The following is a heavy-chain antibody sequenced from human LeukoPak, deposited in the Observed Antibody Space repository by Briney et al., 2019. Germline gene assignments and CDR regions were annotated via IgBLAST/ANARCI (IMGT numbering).Heavy chain of an antibody. V-gene: IGHV4-34*01. Sequence: PSETLSLTCTVSGGSISSYYWSWIRQPPGKGLEWIGEINHSGSTNYNPSLKSRVTISVDTSKNQFSLKLSSVTAADTAVYYCASSGSGSSLFDYWGQGTLVTVSS. CDR2: INHSGST. CDR1: GGSISSYY. D-gene: IGHD3-10*01. CDR3: ASSGSGSSLFDY. J-gene: IGHJ4*02.